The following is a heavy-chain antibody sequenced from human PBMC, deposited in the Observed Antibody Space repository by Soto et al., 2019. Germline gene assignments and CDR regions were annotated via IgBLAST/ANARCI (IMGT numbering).Heavy chain of an antibody. CDR1: GKSLSGYY. Sequence: SETLSLTCAVYGKSLSGYYWSWIRQPPGKALEWIGEINHSGNTNYNPSLKSRVTISVDTSKNQLFLNLSSVTAADTAVYYCAGGGWSSSWTPFDSRGQGTLVTGSS. CDR3: AGGGWSSSWTPFDS. D-gene: IGHD6-13*01. J-gene: IGHJ4*02. V-gene: IGHV4-34*01. CDR2: INHSGNT.